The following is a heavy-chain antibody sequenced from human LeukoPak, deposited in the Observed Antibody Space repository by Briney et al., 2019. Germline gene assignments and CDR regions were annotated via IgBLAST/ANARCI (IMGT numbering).Heavy chain of an antibody. CDR3: AREAWDYDILTGYQYSNWFDP. CDR1: GDSVSSNSAA. V-gene: IGHV6-1*01. D-gene: IGHD3-9*01. CDR2: TYYRSKWYN. J-gene: IGHJ5*02. Sequence: SQTLSLTCAISGDSVSSNSAAWNWIRQSPSRGLEWLGRTYYRSKWYNDYAVSVKSRITINPDTSKNQFSLQLNSVTPEDTAVYYCAREAWDYDILTGYQYSNWFDPWGQGTLVTASS.